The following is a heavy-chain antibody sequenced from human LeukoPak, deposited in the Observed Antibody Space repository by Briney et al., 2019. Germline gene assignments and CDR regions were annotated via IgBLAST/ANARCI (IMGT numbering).Heavy chain of an antibody. V-gene: IGHV1-46*01. CDR3: ARVIAVAGGFDP. D-gene: IGHD6-19*01. Sequence: GSSVKVSCKASGYTFTSYYMHWVRQAPGQGLEWMGIINPSGGSTSYAQKFQGRVTMTRDTSTSTVYMELSSLRSEDTAVYYCARVIAVAGGFDPWGQGTLVTVSS. J-gene: IGHJ5*02. CDR1: GYTFTSYY. CDR2: INPSGGST.